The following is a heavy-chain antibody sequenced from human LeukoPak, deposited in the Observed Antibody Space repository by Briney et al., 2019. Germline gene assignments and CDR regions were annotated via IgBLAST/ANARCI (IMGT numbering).Heavy chain of an antibody. V-gene: IGHV1-69*05. CDR2: IIPIFGTA. CDR3: ARGRDCSSTSCYVAWFDP. J-gene: IGHJ5*02. D-gene: IGHD2-2*01. CDR1: GGTFNSYA. Sequence: ASLRVSCKASGGTFNSYAVSWVRQPPGKGLEWMGGIIPIFGTANYAQKFQGRVTITTDESTSTAYMELSSLRSEDTAVYYCARGRDCSSTSCYVAWFDPWGQGTLVTVSS.